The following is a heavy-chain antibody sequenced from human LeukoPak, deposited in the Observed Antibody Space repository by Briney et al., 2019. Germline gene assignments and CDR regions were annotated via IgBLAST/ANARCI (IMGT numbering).Heavy chain of an antibody. CDR2: IYYSGST. J-gene: IGHJ6*02. Sequence: SETLSLTCTVSGGSVSSGSYYWSWIRQPPGTGLEWIGYIYYSGSTNYNPSLKSRVTISVDTSKNQFSLRLNSVTAADTAVYYCARTSGSTWQYYYYYYGMDVWGQGTTVTVSS. V-gene: IGHV4-61*01. D-gene: IGHD6-13*01. CDR3: ARTSGSTWQYYYYYYGMDV. CDR1: GGSVSSGSYY.